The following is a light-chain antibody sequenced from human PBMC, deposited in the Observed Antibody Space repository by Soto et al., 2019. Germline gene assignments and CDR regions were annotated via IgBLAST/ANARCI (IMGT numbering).Light chain of an antibody. V-gene: IGKV3-15*01. J-gene: IGKJ1*01. CDR1: QYVGTR. CDR2: GAS. Sequence: EIVLTPSPAPLSLSRGERGTLSGRTSQYVGTRLAWYQHRPGQAPRLLIYGASTRAAIIPARFSGSGSGTEFTLTISSLQSEDFAVYYCQQYNKWPRTFGQGTKVDI. CDR3: QQYNKWPRT.